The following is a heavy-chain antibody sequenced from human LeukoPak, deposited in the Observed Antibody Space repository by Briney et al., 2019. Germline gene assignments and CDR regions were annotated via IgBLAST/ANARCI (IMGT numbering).Heavy chain of an antibody. D-gene: IGHD6-19*01. CDR1: GFTFSSYG. CDR3: AKDGHGVAGIYFDY. Sequence: GGSLRLSCAASGFTFSSYGMHWVRQAPGKGLEWVAVISYDGSNKYYADSVKGRFTISRDNSKNTLYLQMDSLRAEDTAVYYCAKDGHGVAGIYFDYWGQGTLVTVSS. V-gene: IGHV3-30*18. CDR2: ISYDGSNK. J-gene: IGHJ4*02.